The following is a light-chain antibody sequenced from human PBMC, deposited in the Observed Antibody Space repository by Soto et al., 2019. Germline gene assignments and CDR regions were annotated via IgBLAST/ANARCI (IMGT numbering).Light chain of an antibody. V-gene: IGKV3D-20*02. CDR2: DAS. CDR3: QQRSNWPIT. Sequence: EIVLTQSPVTLSLSPGERATLSCRASQTVSSNYLAWYQQKPGQAPRLLIYDASSRATGIPDRFSGSGSGTDFTLTISSLEPEDFAVYYCQQRSNWPITFGQGTRLEIK. CDR1: QTVSSNY. J-gene: IGKJ5*01.